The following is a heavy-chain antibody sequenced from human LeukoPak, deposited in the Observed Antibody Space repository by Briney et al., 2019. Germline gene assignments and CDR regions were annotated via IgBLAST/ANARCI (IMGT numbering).Heavy chain of an antibody. CDR3: ARPSSDWPQPRPFDY. V-gene: IGHV3-11*04. CDR1: GFTFSDYY. Sequence: GGSLRLSCAASGFTFSDYYMSWIRQAPGKGLEWISDINYSGSNIYYADSVKGRFTVSRDNAKNSLYLQMNSLRAEDTAVYYCARPSSDWPQPRPFDYWGQGTLVTVSS. CDR2: INYSGSNI. J-gene: IGHJ4*02. D-gene: IGHD6-13*01.